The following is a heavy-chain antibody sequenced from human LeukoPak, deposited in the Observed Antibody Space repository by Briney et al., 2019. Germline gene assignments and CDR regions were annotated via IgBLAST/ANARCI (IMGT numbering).Heavy chain of an antibody. J-gene: IGHJ4*02. CDR1: GFTLSSRW. V-gene: IGHV3-21*01. CDR2: ISSSSSYI. CDR3: ARESNQGYYFDY. Sequence: PGGSLRLSCAASGFTLSSRWMHWVRQAPGKGLEWVSSISSSSSYIYYADSVKGRFTISRDNAKNSLYLQMNSLRAEDTAVYYCARESNQGYYFDYWGQGTLVTVSS.